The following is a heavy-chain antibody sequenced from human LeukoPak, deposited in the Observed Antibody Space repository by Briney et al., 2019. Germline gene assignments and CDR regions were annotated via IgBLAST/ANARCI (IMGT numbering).Heavy chain of an antibody. Sequence: SETLSLTCTVSGGSISSYYWSWIRQPPGKGLEWIGYIYYSGSTNYNPSLKSRVTISVDTSKNQFSLKLSSVTAADTAVYYCAMSSWYGNYYYYYMDVWGKGTTVTVSS. CDR3: AMSSWYGNYYYYYMDV. CDR2: IYYSGST. V-gene: IGHV4-59*01. D-gene: IGHD6-13*01. J-gene: IGHJ6*03. CDR1: GGSISSYY.